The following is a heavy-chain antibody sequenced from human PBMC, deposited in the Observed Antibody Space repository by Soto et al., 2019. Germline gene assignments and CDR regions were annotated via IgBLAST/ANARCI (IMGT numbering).Heavy chain of an antibody. CDR3: ARQRGVDVVVPAANDY. CDR2: IYYSGST. V-gene: IGHV4-39*01. Sequence: QLQLQESGPGLVKPSETLSLTCTVSGGSISSSSYYWGWIRQPPGKGLEWIGSIYYSGSTYYNPSLNSRVTISVDTSKNKFSLKLSSVTAADTAVYYCARQRGVDVVVPAANDYWGQGTLVTVSS. J-gene: IGHJ4*02. D-gene: IGHD2-2*01. CDR1: GGSISSSSYY.